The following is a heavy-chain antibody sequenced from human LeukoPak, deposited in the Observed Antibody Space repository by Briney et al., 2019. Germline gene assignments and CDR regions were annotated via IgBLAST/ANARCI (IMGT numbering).Heavy chain of an antibody. CDR1: GFTFSTYW. Sequence: GGSLRLSCAASGFTFSTYWMTWVRQAPGKGLEWVAYIKQDGSAKYYMASVKGRFTISRDNAKNSLYLKMDSLRAEDTAVYYCARGLEWELLPAHWGQGTLVTVSS. CDR3: ARGLEWELLPAH. CDR2: IKQDGSAK. D-gene: IGHD1-26*01. V-gene: IGHV3-7*01. J-gene: IGHJ1*01.